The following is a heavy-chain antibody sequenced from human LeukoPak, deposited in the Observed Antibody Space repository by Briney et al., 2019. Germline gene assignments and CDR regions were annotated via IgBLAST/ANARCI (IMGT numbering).Heavy chain of an antibody. CDR2: ISGSGGST. J-gene: IGHJ4*02. CDR3: AKLMWEILVVPAAPPDY. CDR1: GFTFTNFG. Sequence: GGSLRLSCAASGFTFTNFGMSWVRQAPGKGLEWVSGISGSGGSTYYADSVKGRFTISRDNSKNTVYLQMNSLRAEDTAVYYCAKLMWEILVVPAAPPDYWGQGTLVTVSS. D-gene: IGHD2-2*01. V-gene: IGHV3-23*01.